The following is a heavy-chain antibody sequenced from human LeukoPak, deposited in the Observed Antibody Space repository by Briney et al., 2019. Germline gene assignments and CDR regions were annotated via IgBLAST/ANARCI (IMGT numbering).Heavy chain of an antibody. CDR1: GYSFTSYW. J-gene: IGHJ4*02. Sequence: GESLKISCTGSGYSFTSYWIAWVRQMPGKGLEWMGIIYPGDSDTRYSPSFQGQVTISADKSISTAYLQWSSLKASDTARYYCARQRRDGYKFGFDYWAREPWSPSPQ. V-gene: IGHV5-51*01. D-gene: IGHD5-24*01. CDR3: ARQRRDGYKFGFDY. CDR2: IYPGDSDT.